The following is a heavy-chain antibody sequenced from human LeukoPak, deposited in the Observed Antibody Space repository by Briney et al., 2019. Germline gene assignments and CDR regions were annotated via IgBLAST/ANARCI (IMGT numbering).Heavy chain of an antibody. J-gene: IGHJ6*02. Sequence: SVTLSLTCAVYGGSFSGYYWSWIRQPPGKGLEWIGEINHSGSTNYNPSLKSRVTISVDTSKNQFSLKLSSVTAADTAVYYCARRYYYDSSGYPALDYYYYGMDVWGQGTTVTVSS. CDR1: GGSFSGYY. CDR2: INHSGST. D-gene: IGHD3-22*01. V-gene: IGHV4-34*01. CDR3: ARRYYYDSSGYPALDYYYYGMDV.